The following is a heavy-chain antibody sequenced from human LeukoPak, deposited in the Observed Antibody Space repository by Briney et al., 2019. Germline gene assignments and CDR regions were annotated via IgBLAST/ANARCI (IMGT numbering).Heavy chain of an antibody. Sequence: PGGSLRLSCAASGFTFSSYWMTWVRQGPGKGLEWVANIKPGGSEKYYVDSVKGRFTISRDNAKNSLYLQMNSLRAEDTAVYYCATFRFLGTWGHGTMVTVSP. CDR3: ATFRFLGT. V-gene: IGHV3-7*03. CDR1: GFTFSSYW. D-gene: IGHD3-3*01. J-gene: IGHJ3*01. CDR2: IKPGGSEK.